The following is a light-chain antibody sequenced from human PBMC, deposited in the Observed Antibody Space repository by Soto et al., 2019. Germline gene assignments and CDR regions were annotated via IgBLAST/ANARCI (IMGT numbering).Light chain of an antibody. CDR1: SSDVGTYNL. V-gene: IGLV2-23*02. CDR3: CSYASTITGV. Sequence: QSALTQPASVSGSPGQSITISCTGTSSDVGTYNLVSWYQQHPGKAPKLLISEVDKRPSGVSNRFSGSKSGNRASLTISGLQAEDEADYYCCSYASTITGVFGGGTKLTVL. CDR2: EVD. J-gene: IGLJ3*02.